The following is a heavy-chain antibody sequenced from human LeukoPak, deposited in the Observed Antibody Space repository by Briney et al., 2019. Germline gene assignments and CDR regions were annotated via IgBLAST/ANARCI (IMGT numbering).Heavy chain of an antibody. CDR2: IKQDGSEK. J-gene: IGHJ4*02. V-gene: IGHV3-7*05. Sequence: GGSLRLSCADSGFTFNSYWMSWVRQAPGKGLEWVANIKQDGSEKYYVESVKGRFTISRDNAKNSLYLQMNSLRAEDTAVYYCARDGNDGFDYWGQGTLVTVSS. D-gene: IGHD1-14*01. CDR3: ARDGNDGFDY. CDR1: GFTFNSYW.